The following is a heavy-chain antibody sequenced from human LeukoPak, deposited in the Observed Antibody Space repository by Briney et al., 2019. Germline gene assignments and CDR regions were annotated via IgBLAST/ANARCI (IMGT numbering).Heavy chain of an antibody. V-gene: IGHV3-30*04. CDR3: ARSGRRGYSYGYRFKYYYDY. J-gene: IGHJ4*02. D-gene: IGHD5-18*01. Sequence: GGSLRLSCAASGFTFISYAIHWVRQAPGKGLEWVAVISYDGTNKYYADSVKGRFTISRDNSKNTLYLQMNSLRAEDTAVYYCARSGRRGYSYGYRFKYYYDYWGQGTLVTVSS. CDR2: ISYDGTNK. CDR1: GFTFISYA.